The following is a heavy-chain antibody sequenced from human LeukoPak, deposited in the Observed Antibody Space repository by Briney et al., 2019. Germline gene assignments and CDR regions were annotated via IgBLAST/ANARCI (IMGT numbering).Heavy chain of an antibody. J-gene: IGHJ4*02. CDR2: INPKSGGT. Sequence: ASVKVSCQASGYTFADYYIHWVRQAPGQGLEWMGWINPKSGGTNYAQKFQGRVTLTRDTPITTAYMALSRLRSDDTAVYYCAKVGDTSGPPFDYWGQGTLVTVSS. V-gene: IGHV1-2*02. D-gene: IGHD3-22*01. CDR1: GYTFADYY. CDR3: AKVGDTSGPPFDY.